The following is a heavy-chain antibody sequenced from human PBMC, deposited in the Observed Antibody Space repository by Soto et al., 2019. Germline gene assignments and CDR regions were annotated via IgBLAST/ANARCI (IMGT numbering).Heavy chain of an antibody. Sequence: QITLKESGPTLVKPTQTLTLTCTFSGFSLSTSGVGVGWIRQPPGKALEWLALIYWDDDKRYSPSLKSRLTTTKDTSKNQVVLTMTNMDPVDTATYYCAHRPGLPSLPMYSSSSGFDPWGQGTLVTVSS. CDR1: GFSLSTSGVG. V-gene: IGHV2-5*02. J-gene: IGHJ5*02. D-gene: IGHD6-6*01. CDR2: IYWDDDK. CDR3: AHRPGLPSLPMYSSSSGFDP.